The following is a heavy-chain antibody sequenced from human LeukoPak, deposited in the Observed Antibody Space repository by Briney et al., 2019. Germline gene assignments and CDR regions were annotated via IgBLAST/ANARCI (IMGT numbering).Heavy chain of an antibody. J-gene: IGHJ4*02. CDR1: GFTFSSYA. CDR2: INHSGST. CDR3: ARGHRGVYYYDSSGFFDY. V-gene: IGHV4-34*01. D-gene: IGHD3-22*01. Sequence: GSLRLSCAASGFTFSSYAMSWIRQPPGKGLEWIGEINHSGSTNYNPSLKSRVTISVDTSKNQFSLKLSSVTAADTAVYYCARGHRGVYYYDSSGFFDYWGQGTLVTVSS.